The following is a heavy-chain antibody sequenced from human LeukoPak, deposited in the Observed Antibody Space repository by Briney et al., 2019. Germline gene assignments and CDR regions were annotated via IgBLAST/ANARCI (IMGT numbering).Heavy chain of an antibody. Sequence: GGSLRLSCAASGFTFSIHYMSWIRQAPGKGLVWVSYISSRASNKYYTDSVKGRFTISRDNAKNSLYLQMDSLRVEDTAVYYCAREGWDLNALDIWGQGTMVTVSP. CDR1: GFTFSIHY. V-gene: IGHV3-11*04. CDR2: ISSRASNK. CDR3: AREGWDLNALDI. J-gene: IGHJ3*02. D-gene: IGHD1-26*01.